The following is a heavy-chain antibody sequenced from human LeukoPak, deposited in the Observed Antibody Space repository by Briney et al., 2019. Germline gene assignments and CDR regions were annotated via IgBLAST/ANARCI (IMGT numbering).Heavy chain of an antibody. Sequence: ASVKVSCKASGGTFSSYAISWVRQAPGQGLEWMGGIIPIFGTANYAQKFQGRVTITTDESTSTAYKELSSLRSEDTAVYYCARDDTSSWYSSVTYYYYMDVWGKGTTVTVSS. V-gene: IGHV1-69*05. D-gene: IGHD6-13*01. J-gene: IGHJ6*03. CDR2: IIPIFGTA. CDR1: GGTFSSYA. CDR3: ARDDTSSWYSSVTYYYYMDV.